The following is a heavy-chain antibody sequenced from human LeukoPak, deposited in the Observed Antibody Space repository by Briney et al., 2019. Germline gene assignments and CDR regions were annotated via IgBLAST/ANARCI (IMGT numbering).Heavy chain of an antibody. V-gene: IGHV4-59*01. J-gene: IGHJ3*02. CDR1: GGSISSYY. Sequence: SETLSLTCTVSGGSISSYYLTWIRQPPGKGLEWIGYIYDSGRTNYNPSLKSRVTISVDTSRKQFSLKLSSVTAADTAVYYCARDLYGDYAFDIWGQGTLVTVSS. CDR3: ARDLYGDYAFDI. CDR2: IYDSGRT. D-gene: IGHD4-17*01.